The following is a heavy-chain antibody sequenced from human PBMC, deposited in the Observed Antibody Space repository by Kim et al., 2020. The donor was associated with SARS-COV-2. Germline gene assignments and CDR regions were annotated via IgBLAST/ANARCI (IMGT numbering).Heavy chain of an antibody. CDR3: AKVRARLLGYYYYGMDV. V-gene: IGHV3-23*01. Sequence: GGSLRLSCAASGFTFSSYAMSWVRQAPGKGLEWVSAISGSGGSTYYADSGKGRFTISRDNSKNTLYLQMNSLRAEDTAVYYCAKVRARLLGYYYYGMDVWGQGPTVTVPS. D-gene: IGHD2-8*02. J-gene: IGHJ6*02. CDR2: ISGSGGST. CDR1: GFTFSSYA.